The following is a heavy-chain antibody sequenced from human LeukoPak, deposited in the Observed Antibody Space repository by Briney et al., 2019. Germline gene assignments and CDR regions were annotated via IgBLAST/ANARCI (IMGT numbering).Heavy chain of an antibody. V-gene: IGHV3-48*01. Sequence: GGSLRLSCVASRFTFSVYGMNWVRQAPGKGLEWVSYISSGSDTMYYTDSVKGRFTISRDNAKSSLYLQMNSLRAEDTAVYYCARDEGLRGYFDYWGQGTLVTVSS. CDR3: ARDEGLRGYFDY. CDR2: ISSGSDTM. D-gene: IGHD3-10*01. J-gene: IGHJ4*02. CDR1: RFTFSVYG.